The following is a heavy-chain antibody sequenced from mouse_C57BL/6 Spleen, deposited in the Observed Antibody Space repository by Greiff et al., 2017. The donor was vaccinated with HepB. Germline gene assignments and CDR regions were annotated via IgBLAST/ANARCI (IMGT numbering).Heavy chain of an antibody. CDR2: IWSGGST. J-gene: IGHJ2*01. V-gene: IGHV2-2*01. CDR1: GFSLTSYG. Sequence: QVQLQQSGPGLVQPSQSLSITCTVSGFSLTSYGVHWVRQSPGKGLEWLGVIWSGGSTYYNAAFISRLSISKDNSKSQVFFKMNSLQADDTAIYYCARSYYQGLYFDYWGQGTTLTVSS. D-gene: IGHD2-10*01. CDR3: ARSYYQGLYFDY.